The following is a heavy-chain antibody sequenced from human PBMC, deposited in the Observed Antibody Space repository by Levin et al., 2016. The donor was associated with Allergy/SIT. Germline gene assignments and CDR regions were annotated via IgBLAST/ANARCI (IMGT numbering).Heavy chain of an antibody. CDR3: AKDKRFGMAARPVAPFS. J-gene: IGHJ5*02. Sequence: VRQAPGKGLEWVAVISYDGSNKYYADSVKGRFTISRDNSKNTLYLQMNSLRAEDTAVYYCAKDKRFGMAARPVAPFSWGQGTLVTVSS. V-gene: IGHV3-30*18. D-gene: IGHD6-6*01. CDR2: ISYDGSNK.